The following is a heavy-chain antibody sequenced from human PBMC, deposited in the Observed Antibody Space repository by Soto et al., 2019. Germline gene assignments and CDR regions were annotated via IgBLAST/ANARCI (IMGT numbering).Heavy chain of an antibody. CDR2: ISAYNGNT. CDR3: ARASGDYDFWSGYYY. D-gene: IGHD3-3*01. CDR1: GYTFTSYG. Sequence: VSVKVSCKASGYTFTSYGISWVRQAPGQGLEWMGWISAYNGNTNYAQKLQGRVTMTTDTSTSTAYMELRSLRSDDTAVYYCARASGDYDFWSGYYYWGQGTLVTVSS. J-gene: IGHJ4*02. V-gene: IGHV1-18*04.